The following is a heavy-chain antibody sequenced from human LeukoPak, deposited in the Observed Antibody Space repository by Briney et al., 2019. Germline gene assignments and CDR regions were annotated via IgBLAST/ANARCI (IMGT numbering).Heavy chain of an antibody. V-gene: IGHV3-11*01. CDR1: GFTFSDYY. CDR2: ISSSGYTT. CDR3: AKGPERWLQLTYYFDY. Sequence: GGSLRLSCAASGFTFSDYYMSWIRQTPGKGLEWVSYISSSGYTTYHADSVKGRFIISRDNAKSSLYLQMNSLRAEDTALYYCAKGPERWLQLTYYFDYWGQGTLVTVSS. J-gene: IGHJ4*02. D-gene: IGHD5-24*01.